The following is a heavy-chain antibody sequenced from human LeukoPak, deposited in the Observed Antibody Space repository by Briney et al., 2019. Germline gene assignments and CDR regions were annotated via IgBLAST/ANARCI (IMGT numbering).Heavy chain of an antibody. Sequence: GSSVKVSCKTTEDTLRNVAFSWVRQAPGQGLEWLGGIIPMIATASYSQKFQGRVTITADKSTSTAYMELSSLRSEDTAVYYCARGSDSGSSLWYYYYMDVWGKGTTVTVSS. CDR2: IIPMIATA. CDR3: ARGSDSGSSLWYYYYMDV. D-gene: IGHD1-26*01. CDR1: EDTLRNVA. J-gene: IGHJ6*03. V-gene: IGHV1-69*06.